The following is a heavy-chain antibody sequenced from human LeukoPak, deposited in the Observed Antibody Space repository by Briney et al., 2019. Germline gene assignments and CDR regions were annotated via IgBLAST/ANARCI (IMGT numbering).Heavy chain of an antibody. CDR1: GFTFSSYS. D-gene: IGHD6-19*01. V-gene: IGHV3-21*01. CDR2: ISSSSSYI. Sequence: PGGSLRLSCAASGFTFSSYSMNWVRQAPGKGLEWASSISSSSSYIYYADSVKGRFTISRDNAKNSLYLQMNSLRAEDTAVYYCARDLAGYSSGWSDYWGQGTLVTVSS. J-gene: IGHJ4*02. CDR3: ARDLAGYSSGWSDY.